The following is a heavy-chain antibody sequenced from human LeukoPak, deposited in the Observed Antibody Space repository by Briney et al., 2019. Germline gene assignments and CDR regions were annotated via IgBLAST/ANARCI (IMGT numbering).Heavy chain of an antibody. CDR2: NYYSGST. Sequence: PSETLSLTSTVSDSSIISSNYYWGSIRQPPGIRLEWIVSNYYSGSTYYNSPLKRRVTISLDTSKNQVSLKLTSVTAADTAIYYCARGRRDGYKLNWFDSWGQGTLVTVSS. J-gene: IGHJ5*01. V-gene: IGHV4-39*07. D-gene: IGHD5-24*01. CDR1: DSSIISSNYY. CDR3: ARGRRDGYKLNWFDS.